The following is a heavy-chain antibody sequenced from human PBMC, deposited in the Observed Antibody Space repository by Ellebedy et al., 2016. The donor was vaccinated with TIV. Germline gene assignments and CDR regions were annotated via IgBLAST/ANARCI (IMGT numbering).Heavy chain of an antibody. CDR3: ARVKVAEGLNSYGMDV. J-gene: IGHJ6*02. D-gene: IGHD2-15*01. CDR2: IYYSGST. V-gene: IGHV4-39*01. CDR1: GGSISSSSYY. Sequence: MPSETLSLTCTVSGGSISSSSYYWGWIRQPPGKGLEWIGSIYYSGSTYYNPSLKSRVTISVDTSKNQFSLKLSSVTAADTAVYYCARVKVAEGLNSYGMDVWGQGTTVTVSS.